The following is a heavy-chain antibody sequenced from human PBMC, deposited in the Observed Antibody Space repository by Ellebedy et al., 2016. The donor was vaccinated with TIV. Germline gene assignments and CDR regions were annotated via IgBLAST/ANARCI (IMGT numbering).Heavy chain of an antibody. Sequence: SETLSLTCGVSGGSISSYYWSWVWQPAGKGLEWIGRIHTSGSTNYNPSLKSRVTMSIDTSKKQFSLKLSSVTAADTAVYYCARMLGTYFDSWGQGTLVTVSS. CDR2: IHTSGST. CDR3: ARMLGTYFDS. J-gene: IGHJ4*02. V-gene: IGHV4-4*07. CDR1: GGSISSYY. D-gene: IGHD1-1*01.